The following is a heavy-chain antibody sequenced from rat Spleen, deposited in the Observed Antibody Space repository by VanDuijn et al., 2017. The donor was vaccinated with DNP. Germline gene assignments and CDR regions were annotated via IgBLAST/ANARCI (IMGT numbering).Heavy chain of an antibody. CDR1: GFTFSDYY. CDR2: ITKSGGST. D-gene: IGHD1-12*03. J-gene: IGHJ3*01. V-gene: IGHV5-25*01. Sequence: EVQLVESGGGLVQPGRSLKLSCAASGFTFSDYYMAWVRQAPKKGLEWVASITKSGGSTYYRDSVKGRFTIYRDNGKRILYLQMDSLRSEDTANYYGARLGYYYGSYPNWFAYWGQGTLVTVSS. CDR3: ARLGYYYGSYPNWFAY.